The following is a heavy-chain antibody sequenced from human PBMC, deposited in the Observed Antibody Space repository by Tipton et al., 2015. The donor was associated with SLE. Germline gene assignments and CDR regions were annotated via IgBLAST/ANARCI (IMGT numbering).Heavy chain of an antibody. Sequence: LRLSCTVSGGSITRGGCYWTWIRQLPGKGLEWIGYIYYSGSTYSNPSLKSRLTISVDTSKNQFSLELSSVTAADTAVYFCGRRAAAYWYFDLWGRGTLVTVSS. CDR3: GRRAAAYWYFDL. D-gene: IGHD6-13*01. CDR2: IYYSGST. J-gene: IGHJ2*01. V-gene: IGHV4-31*02. CDR1: GGSITRGGCY.